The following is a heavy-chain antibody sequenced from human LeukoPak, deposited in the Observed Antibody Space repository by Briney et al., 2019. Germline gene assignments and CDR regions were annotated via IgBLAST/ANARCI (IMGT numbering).Heavy chain of an antibody. CDR3: AHGSAQYYEY. V-gene: IGHV3-15*07. CDR2: IRSQTAGGTT. D-gene: IGHD2-15*01. J-gene: IGHJ1*01. Sequence: GGSLRLSCAASGFSFSSYGMHWVRQAPGKGLEWVGRIRSQTAGGTTDFAAPVKGRFSISRDDSKNLLYLQMNSLTSEDTAVYYCAHGSAQYYEYWGQGTLVTVSS. CDR1: GFSFSSYG.